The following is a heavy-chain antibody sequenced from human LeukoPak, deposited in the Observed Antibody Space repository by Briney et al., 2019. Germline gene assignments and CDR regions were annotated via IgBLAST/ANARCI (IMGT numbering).Heavy chain of an antibody. CDR1: GYSFTSHG. CDR3: ARATDDLLQNDP. Sequence: GASVKVSCKTSGYSFTSHGISWVRQAPGQGLEWMGWISPYNGNTNYIQKFQGRVTMTTDTSTRTSYMELRSLRSDDTAVYYCARATDDLLQNDPWGQGTLVTVSS. J-gene: IGHJ5*02. CDR2: ISPYNGNT. D-gene: IGHD3-10*01. V-gene: IGHV1-18*01.